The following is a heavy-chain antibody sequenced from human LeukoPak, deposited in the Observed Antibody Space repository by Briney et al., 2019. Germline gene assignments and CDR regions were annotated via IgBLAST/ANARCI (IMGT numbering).Heavy chain of an antibody. CDR1: GGSFSGYY. D-gene: IGHD3-22*01. J-gene: IGHJ4*02. Sequence: SETPSLTCAVYGGSFSGYYWSWIRQPPGKGLEWIGEINHSGSTNYNPSLKSRVTISVDTSKNQFSLKLSSVTAADTAVYYCARFNRVITTQYFDYWGQGTLVTVSS. CDR3: ARFNRVITTQYFDY. CDR2: INHSGST. V-gene: IGHV4-34*01.